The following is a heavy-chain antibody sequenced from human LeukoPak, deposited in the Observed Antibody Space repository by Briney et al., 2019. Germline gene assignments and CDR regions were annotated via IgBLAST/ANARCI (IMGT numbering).Heavy chain of an antibody. CDR1: GFTFSSYA. V-gene: IGHV3-23*01. Sequence: GGSLRLSCGASGFTFSSYAMSWVRQAPGKGLEWVSVITSSGASTYYADSVKGRFTISRDNSKNVLYLQMNSLRAEDTAVYYCAKGGATIVSAFDIWGQGTMVTVSS. CDR3: AKGGATIVSAFDI. D-gene: IGHD1-26*01. J-gene: IGHJ3*02. CDR2: ITSSGAST.